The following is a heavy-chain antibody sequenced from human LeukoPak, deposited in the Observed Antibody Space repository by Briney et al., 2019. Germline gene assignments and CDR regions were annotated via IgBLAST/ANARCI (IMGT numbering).Heavy chain of an antibody. CDR1: GFTFSSYA. CDR3: ARDQVAAAGSYFQH. D-gene: IGHD6-13*01. V-gene: IGHV3-30*04. CDR2: ISYDGSSK. Sequence: PGGSLRLSCAASGFTFSSYAMHWVRQAPGKGLEWVAVISYDGSSKYYADSVKGRFTISRDNSKNTLYLQMNSLRPEDTAVYYCARDQVAAAGSYFQHWGQGTLVTVSS. J-gene: IGHJ1*01.